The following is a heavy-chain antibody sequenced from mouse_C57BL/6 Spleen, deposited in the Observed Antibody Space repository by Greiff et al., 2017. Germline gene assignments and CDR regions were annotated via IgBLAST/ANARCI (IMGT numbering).Heavy chain of an antibody. J-gene: IGHJ4*01. V-gene: IGHV1-50*01. CDR2: IDPSDSYT. Sequence: QVQLQQPGAGLVKPGASVKLSCKASGYTFTSYWMQWVKQRPGQGLEWIGEIDPSDSYTNYNQKFKGKATLTVDTSSSTAYMQLSSLTSEDSAVYYCARLDSYAMDYWGQETSVTVSS. CDR1: GYTFTSYW. CDR3: ARLDSYAMDY.